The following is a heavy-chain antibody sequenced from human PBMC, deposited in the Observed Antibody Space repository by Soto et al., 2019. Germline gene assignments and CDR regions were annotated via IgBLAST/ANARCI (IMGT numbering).Heavy chain of an antibody. CDR2: INHSGST. CDR1: GVSFSDYY. V-gene: IGHV4-34*01. Sequence: PSETLSLTCAVYGVSFSDYYWSWIRQPPGKGLEWIGEINHSGSTNYNPSLKSRATISVDTSKNQFSLKLSSVTAADTAVYYCAGFFGYRYGRVDPWGQGTLVTVSS. CDR3: AGFFGYRYGRVDP. J-gene: IGHJ5*02. D-gene: IGHD5-18*01.